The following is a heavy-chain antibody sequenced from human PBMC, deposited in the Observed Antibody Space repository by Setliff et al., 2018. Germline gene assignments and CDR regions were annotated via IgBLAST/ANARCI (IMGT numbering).Heavy chain of an antibody. J-gene: IGHJ5*02. CDR3: VRDRHSFVVPPEEAWFDP. V-gene: IGHV1-18*01. CDR2: ISGSTDNT. D-gene: IGHD2-2*01. CDR1: GATFSSYG. Sequence: ASVKVSCKASGATFSSYGISWVRQAPGQGLEWMGWISGSTDNTNYAQKFRGRVTLTKDTSTNTAYMELRSLTSDDTAIYYCVRDRHSFVVPPEEAWFDPWGQGTLVTVSS.